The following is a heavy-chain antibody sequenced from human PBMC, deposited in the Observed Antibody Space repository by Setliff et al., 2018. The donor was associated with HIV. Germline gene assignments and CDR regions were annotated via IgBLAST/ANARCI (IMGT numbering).Heavy chain of an antibody. J-gene: IGHJ6*03. V-gene: IGHV4-61*01. CDR1: GGSISSGSYY. CDR3: ARVPSSGWYGGHHYMDV. Sequence: SETLSLTCTVSGGSISSGSYYWNWIRQPPGKGLEWLGYIHYSGSINYNPSLKSRVTISGDSSKKQVSLMLSSVTAADTAVYFCARVPSSGWYGGHHYMDVWGKGAAVTVSS. CDR2: IHYSGSI. D-gene: IGHD6-19*01.